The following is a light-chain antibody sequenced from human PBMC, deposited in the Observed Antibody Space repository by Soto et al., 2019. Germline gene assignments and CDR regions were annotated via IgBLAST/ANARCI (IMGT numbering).Light chain of an antibody. CDR2: GAS. CDR1: QSVSSSY. Sequence: IVMTQSPANMAVSPWETATISCRASQSVSSSYLAWYQQKPGQAPRLLIYGASSRATGIPDRFSGSGSGTDFTLTISRLEPEDFAVYYCQQYGSSPRTVGQGNKVDIK. V-gene: IGKV3-20*01. CDR3: QQYGSSPRT. J-gene: IGKJ1*01.